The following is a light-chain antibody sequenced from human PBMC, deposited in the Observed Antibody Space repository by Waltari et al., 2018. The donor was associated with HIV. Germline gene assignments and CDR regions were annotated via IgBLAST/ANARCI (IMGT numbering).Light chain of an antibody. Sequence: QSALTQPASVSGSPGQSVTISCTGTSSDVGAYNYVSWYQQHPGKVPKLMIYQVRNRTSGISDRFSGSKSGNTASLIISGLQAEDEADYYCTSQTDRGTFVFGPGTKVTVL. J-gene: IGLJ1*01. CDR3: TSQTDRGTFV. CDR2: QVR. V-gene: IGLV2-14*01. CDR1: SSDVGAYNY.